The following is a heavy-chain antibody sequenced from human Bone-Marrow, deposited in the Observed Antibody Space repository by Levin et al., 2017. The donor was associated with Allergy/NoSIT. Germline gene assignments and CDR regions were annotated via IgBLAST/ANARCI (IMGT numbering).Heavy chain of an antibody. CDR2: IGGGGGTT. Sequence: PGGSLRLSCAASGFTFSNYAMNWVRQAPGKGLEWVSAIGGGGGTTNYADSVKGRFTISRDNSKNTLYLQMNSLRAEDTAVYYCAKRVIGYTYGALDYWGQGTLVTVSS. D-gene: IGHD4/OR15-4a*01. CDR1: GFTFSNYA. CDR3: AKRVIGYTYGALDY. J-gene: IGHJ4*02. V-gene: IGHV3-23*01.